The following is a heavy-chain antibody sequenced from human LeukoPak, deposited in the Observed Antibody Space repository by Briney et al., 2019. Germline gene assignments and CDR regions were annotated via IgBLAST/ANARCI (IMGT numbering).Heavy chain of an antibody. CDR3: AREAVLWCGELLWHDAFDI. CDR1: GYTFTSYA. V-gene: IGHV1-3*03. J-gene: IGHJ3*02. CDR2: INSGNGNT. Sequence: ASVKVSCKATGYTFTSYAMHWVRQAPGQRLEWMGWINSGNGNTKYSQGFQGRVTITRDTSASTAYMEMSSLRSEDMAVYYCAREAVLWCGELLWHDAFDIWGQGTMVTVSS. D-gene: IGHD3-10*01.